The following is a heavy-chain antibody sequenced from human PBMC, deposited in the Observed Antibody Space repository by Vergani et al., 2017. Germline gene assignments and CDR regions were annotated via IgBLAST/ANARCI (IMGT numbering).Heavy chain of an antibody. J-gene: IGHJ4*02. CDR3: AREGFYDYVWGSYRLRGGYYFDY. V-gene: IGHV1-3*01. D-gene: IGHD3-16*02. CDR2: INAGNGNT. Sequence: QVQLVQSGAEVKKPGASVKVSCKASGYTFTSCAMHWVRQAPGQRLEWMGWINAGNGNTKYSQKFQGRATITRDTSASTAYMELSSLRSEDTAVYYCAREGFYDYVWGSYRLRGGYYFDYWGQGTLVTVSS. CDR1: GYTFTSCA.